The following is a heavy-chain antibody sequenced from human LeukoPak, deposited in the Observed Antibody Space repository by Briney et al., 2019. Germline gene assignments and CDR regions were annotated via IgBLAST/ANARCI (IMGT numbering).Heavy chain of an antibody. CDR1: GFTFGSYA. CDR3: VKLSSGSGSSFGFDS. J-gene: IGHJ4*02. V-gene: IGHV3-23*01. Sequence: GGSLRLSCAASGFTFGSYAMSWVRQTPGKSLEWVSIISNGGVTTYYADSVRGRFTISRDNSKDLLYLQMDSLRAEDTAVYYCVKLSSGSGSSFGFDSWGLGTLVTVPS. D-gene: IGHD6-13*01. CDR2: ISNGGVTT.